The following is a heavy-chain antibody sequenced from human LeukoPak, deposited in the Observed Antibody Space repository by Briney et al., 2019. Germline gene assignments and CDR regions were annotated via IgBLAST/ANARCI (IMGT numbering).Heavy chain of an antibody. CDR2: INWNGGST. D-gene: IGHD6-13*01. V-gene: IGHV3-20*03. CDR3: ARDSSSWYVSEH. CDR1: GFTFDDYG. Sequence: GGSLRISFAASGFTFDDYGMSWVRQAPGKVLDWFSGINWNGGSTGYADSVKGRFTISRDNAKNSLYLQMNSLRAEDTALYYCARDSSSWYVSEHWGQGTLVTVSS. J-gene: IGHJ1*01.